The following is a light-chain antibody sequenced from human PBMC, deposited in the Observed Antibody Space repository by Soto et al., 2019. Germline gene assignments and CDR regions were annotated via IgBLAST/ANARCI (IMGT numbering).Light chain of an antibody. J-gene: IGLJ2*01. CDR2: GVS. Sequence: QSALTQPASVSGSPGQSITISCTGTSSDIGTYNHVSWYQQHPGTAPKLIIYGVSNRPSGVSHRFSGSKSGNTASLTISGLQAEDEADYYCNSYTTSSTVVFGGGTKLTVL. CDR1: SSDIGTYNH. V-gene: IGLV2-14*03. CDR3: NSYTTSSTVV.